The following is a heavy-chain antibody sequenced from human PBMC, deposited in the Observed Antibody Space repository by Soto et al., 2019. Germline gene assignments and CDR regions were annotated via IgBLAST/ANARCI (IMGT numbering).Heavy chain of an antibody. D-gene: IGHD5-12*01. CDR1: GFSLSSIGMG. CDR3: ARLTRGVYDSGRLWEKFDY. CDR2: IYWDDDK. J-gene: IGHJ4*02. Sequence: KESGLTLVKPTETLTLTCTFSGFSLSSIGMGVGWIRQPPGKALEWLALIYWDDDKRYSPSLSSRLTITKDPSKNEVDLTMTNMDPVDTATYYRARLTRGVYDSGRLWEKFDYWGQGTLVTVSS. V-gene: IGHV2-5*02.